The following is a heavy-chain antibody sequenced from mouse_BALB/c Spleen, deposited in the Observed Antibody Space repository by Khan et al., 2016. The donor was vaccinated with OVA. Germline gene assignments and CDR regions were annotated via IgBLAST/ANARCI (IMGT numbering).Heavy chain of an antibody. CDR3: ACELRGFAY. D-gene: IGHD1-1*01. V-gene: IGHV3-8*02. J-gene: IGHJ3*01. CDR2: ISYSGNT. CDR1: GDSITRGY. Sequence: EVQLQESGPSLVKPSQTLSLTCSVTGDSITRGYWNWIRKFPGNKLDYMGYISYSGNTYCNPSLKSRISITRDTSQTQYYLQLNSVTTEDTSTYYWACELRGFAYWGQGTLVTVSA.